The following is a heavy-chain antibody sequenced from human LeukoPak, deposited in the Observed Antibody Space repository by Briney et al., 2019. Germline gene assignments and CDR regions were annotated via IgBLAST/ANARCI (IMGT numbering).Heavy chain of an antibody. Sequence: GGSLRLSCVASGFTFRSYWMSWVRQAPGKGLEWVANIKQDGSEKYYVDSVKGRFTISRDNAKNSLYLQMNSLRAEDTAVYYCARERTSYAYGLGVGYWGQGSLVTVSS. V-gene: IGHV3-7*01. CDR1: GFTFRSYW. D-gene: IGHD3-16*01. J-gene: IGHJ4*02. CDR3: ARERTSYAYGLGVGY. CDR2: IKQDGSEK.